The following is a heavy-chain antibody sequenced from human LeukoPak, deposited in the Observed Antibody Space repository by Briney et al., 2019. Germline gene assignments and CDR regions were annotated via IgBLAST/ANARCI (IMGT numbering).Heavy chain of an antibody. V-gene: IGHV1-8*01. J-gene: IGHJ3*02. D-gene: IGHD3-9*01. Sequence: ASVKVSCKASGYTFTSYDINWVRQATGQGLKWMGWMNPNSGNTGYAQKFQGRVTMTRNTSISTAYMELSSLRPEDTAVYYCARVYYDILTGSGAFDIWGQGTMVTVSS. CDR3: ARVYYDILTGSGAFDI. CDR1: GYTFTSYD. CDR2: MNPNSGNT.